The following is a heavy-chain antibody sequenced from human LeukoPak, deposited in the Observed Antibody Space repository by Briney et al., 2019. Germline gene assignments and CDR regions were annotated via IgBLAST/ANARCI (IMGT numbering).Heavy chain of an antibody. V-gene: IGHV3-64*01. Sequence: GGALRLSCAASGFTFSGYAMHTVRQAPGTGLEYVSAMSSSGGNTYYANSVKGRFTISRDNSKNTLYLQMRSLRAEDISFYYCARGPWIQFWSPIDDWGQGTLVTVSS. J-gene: IGHJ4*02. CDR3: ARGPWIQFWSPIDD. D-gene: IGHD5-18*01. CDR2: MSSSGGNT. CDR1: GFTFSGYA.